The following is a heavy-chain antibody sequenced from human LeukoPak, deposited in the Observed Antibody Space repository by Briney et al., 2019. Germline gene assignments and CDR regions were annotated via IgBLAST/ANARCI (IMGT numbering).Heavy chain of an antibody. D-gene: IGHD3-16*02. CDR1: GFTFRSHA. J-gene: IGHJ4*02. V-gene: IGHV3-23*01. CDR2: IYENGGTT. Sequence: GGSLRLSCVGSGFTFRSHAMSWVRQAPEKGLEFVSGIYENGGTTYYADSVKGRFSISRDNSKNTLYLQMDSLRGEDTAVYYCAKGPGELSPNYFDYWGQGTLVTVSS. CDR3: AKGPGELSPNYFDY.